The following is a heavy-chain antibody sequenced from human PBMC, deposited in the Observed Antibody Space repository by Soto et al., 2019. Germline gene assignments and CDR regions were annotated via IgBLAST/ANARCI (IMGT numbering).Heavy chain of an antibody. V-gene: IGHV4-4*02. CDR3: ARHLVMSGTRGFDN. D-gene: IGHD6-13*01. CDR1: SGSIFSSNC. CDR2: TRNSGGG. Sequence: QVQLQESGPGLVKPSGTLSLTCAVSSGSIFSSNCWSWVRQPPGKGLEWIGETRNSGGGNYNPSLQSRVTITVDRSKNHFFLELRSVTAADPAVYACARHLVMSGTRGFDNWGLGALVTVSS. J-gene: IGHJ4*02.